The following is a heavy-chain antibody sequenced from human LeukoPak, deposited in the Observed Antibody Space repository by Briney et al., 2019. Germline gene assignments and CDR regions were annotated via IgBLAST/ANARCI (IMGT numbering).Heavy chain of an antibody. CDR3: ARKTGYYYGVDV. CDR2: IYNSGST. D-gene: IGHD3-9*01. CDR1: GGSITNYY. V-gene: IGHV4-59*08. Sequence: SETLSLICSVSGGSITNYYWRWIRQPPGKGLEWIGYIYNSGSTNYNPSLKSRADISVDMSKNQVSLKLSSVTAADTAVYYCARKTGYYYGVDVWGQGTTVTVSS. J-gene: IGHJ6*02.